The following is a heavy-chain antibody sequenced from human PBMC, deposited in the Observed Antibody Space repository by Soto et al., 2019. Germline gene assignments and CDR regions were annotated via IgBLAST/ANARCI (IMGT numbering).Heavy chain of an antibody. Sequence: QLQLQESGPGLVKPSETLSLTCTVSGGSISSSSYYWGWIRQPPGKGLEWIGSIYYSGSTYYNPSLKSRVTISVDTSKNQCSLKLSSVTAADTAVYYCARLGRNWYSSGSYYFDYWGQGTLVTVSS. CDR3: ARLGRNWYSSGSYYFDY. CDR1: GGSISSSSYY. J-gene: IGHJ4*02. CDR2: IYYSGST. V-gene: IGHV4-39*01. D-gene: IGHD6-19*01.